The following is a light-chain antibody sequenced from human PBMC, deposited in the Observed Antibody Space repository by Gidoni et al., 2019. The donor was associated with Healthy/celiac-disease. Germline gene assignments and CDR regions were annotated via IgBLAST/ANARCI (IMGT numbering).Light chain of an antibody. Sequence: EIVMTKSPATLSVSPGERATLSCRASQSVSSNLAWYQKKPGQDPRLLIYVASPRATGIPARFSGSGSGTEFTLTISSLQSEDFAVYYCQQYNNWPPLTFGGGTKVEIK. J-gene: IGKJ4*01. CDR1: QSVSSN. CDR3: QQYNNWPPLT. CDR2: VAS. V-gene: IGKV3-15*01.